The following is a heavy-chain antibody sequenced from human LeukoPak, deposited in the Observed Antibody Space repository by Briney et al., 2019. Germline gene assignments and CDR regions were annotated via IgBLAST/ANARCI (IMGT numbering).Heavy chain of an antibody. V-gene: IGHV3-74*01. CDR3: ARAKISYSSSSAVDP. Sequence: GGSLRLSCAASGFTFSSYWMHWVRQAPGKGLAWVSRINSDGSSTSYADSVKGRFTISRDNAKNTLYLQMNSLRAEDTAVYYCARAKISYSSSSAVDPWGQGTLVTVSS. CDR1: GFTFSSYW. CDR2: INSDGSST. J-gene: IGHJ5*02. D-gene: IGHD6-6*01.